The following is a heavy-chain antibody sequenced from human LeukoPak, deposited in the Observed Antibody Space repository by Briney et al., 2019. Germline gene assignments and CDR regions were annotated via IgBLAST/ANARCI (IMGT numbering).Heavy chain of an antibody. J-gene: IGHJ5*02. CDR3: AKEEGYWFDP. V-gene: IGHV3-74*01. Sequence: GGSLRLSCAASGFTFSNYWMHWVRQAPGKGLVWVSRINTDGRSTYYADSVKGRFTISRDNAKNTLYLQMNSLRAEDTALYYCAKEEGYWFDPWGQATLVTVSS. CDR1: GFTFSNYW. CDR2: INTDGRST.